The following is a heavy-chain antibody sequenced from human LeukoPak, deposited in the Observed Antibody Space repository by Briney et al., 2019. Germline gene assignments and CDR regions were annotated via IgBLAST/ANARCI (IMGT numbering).Heavy chain of an antibody. Sequence: SETLSLTCTVSGGSISSSSYYWGWIRQPPGMGLEWIGSIYYSGSTYYNPSLKSRVTISVDTSKNQFSLKLSSVTAADTAVHYCARVARLGYWFDPWGQGTLVTVSS. J-gene: IGHJ5*02. CDR3: ARVARLGYWFDP. V-gene: IGHV4-39*07. D-gene: IGHD6-25*01. CDR1: GGSISSSSYY. CDR2: IYYSGST.